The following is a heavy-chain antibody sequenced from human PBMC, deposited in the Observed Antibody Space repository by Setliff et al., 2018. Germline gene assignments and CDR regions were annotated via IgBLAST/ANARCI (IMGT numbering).Heavy chain of an antibody. CDR2: IHDSGTT. V-gene: IGHV4-39*07. CDR1: AGSVSSSSYY. D-gene: IGHD2-21*02. Sequence: PSETLSLTCSVSAGSVSSSSYYWGWIRQPPGKGQERIGSIHDSGTTYYNPSLKSRVTISIDTAKNHFSLTLSSVTAADTATYYCARLCRGVTFACDVFDVWGPGTLVTVSS. J-gene: IGHJ3*01. CDR3: ARLCRGVTFACDVFDV.